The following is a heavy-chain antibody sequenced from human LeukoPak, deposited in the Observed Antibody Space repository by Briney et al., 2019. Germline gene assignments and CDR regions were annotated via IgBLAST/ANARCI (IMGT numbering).Heavy chain of an antibody. D-gene: IGHD6-25*01. V-gene: IGHV1-46*01. Sequence: EASVKVSCKASGYTFTSYYLHCGRQAPGQGLEWMGIIHPTVGDTTYAQKFQGRVTMTRDMSTGTVYMDLSSLRSEDTAVYYCARYGFSSVWQGGWHAFDIWGQGTTVTVSS. CDR1: GYTFTSYY. CDR2: IHPTVGDT. J-gene: IGHJ3*02. CDR3: ARYGFSSVWQGGWHAFDI.